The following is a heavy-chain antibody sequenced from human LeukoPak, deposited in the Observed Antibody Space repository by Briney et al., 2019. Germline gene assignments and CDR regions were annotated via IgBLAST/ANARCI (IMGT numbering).Heavy chain of an antibody. CDR2: INHSGSR. D-gene: IGHD3-22*01. CDR3: ARGPYSYDSSGAFDI. J-gene: IGHJ3*02. Sequence: PSATLSLTCAVYGGSFSGYYCSWIRHPPGKGLEWLGEINHSGSRNYTPSLKGRVTISVDTSKNQFSLKLSSVTAADTAVYYCARGPYSYDSSGAFDIWGQGTMVTVSS. CDR1: GGSFSGYY. V-gene: IGHV4-34*01.